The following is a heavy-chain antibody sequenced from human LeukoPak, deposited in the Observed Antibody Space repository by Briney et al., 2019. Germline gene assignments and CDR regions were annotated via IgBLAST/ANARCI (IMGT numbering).Heavy chain of an antibody. CDR3: AKVVTYYYDSSGYYCDY. J-gene: IGHJ4*02. CDR2: ISGSGGST. Sequence: PGGSLRPSCAASGFTFSSYAMSWVRQAPGKGLEWVSAISGSGGSTYYADSVKGRFTISRDNSKDTLYLQMNSLRAEDTAVYYCAKVVTYYYDSSGYYCDYWGQGTLVTVSS. D-gene: IGHD3-22*01. V-gene: IGHV3-23*01. CDR1: GFTFSSYA.